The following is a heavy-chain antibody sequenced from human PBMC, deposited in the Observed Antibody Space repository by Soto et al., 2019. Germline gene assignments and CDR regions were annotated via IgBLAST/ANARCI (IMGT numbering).Heavy chain of an antibody. CDR1: GFTVSSNY. J-gene: IGHJ5*02. CDR3: ARASYSSSPLDP. D-gene: IGHD6-6*01. V-gene: IGHV3-53*01. Sequence: PGGSLRLSCAASGFTVSSNYMSWVRQAPGKGLEWVSVIYSGGDTYFADSVKGRFTISRDNSKNTLYLQMNSLRVEDTAVYYCARASYSSSPLDPWGQGTLVTVSS. CDR2: IYSGGDT.